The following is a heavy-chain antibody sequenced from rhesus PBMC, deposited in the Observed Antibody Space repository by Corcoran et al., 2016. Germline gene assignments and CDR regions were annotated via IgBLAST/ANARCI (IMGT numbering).Heavy chain of an antibody. J-gene: IGHJ2*01. Sequence: QVTLKESGPALVKPTQTLTLPCTFSGFSISTSGTGVGWIRQLPGKALEWLASIYWNEIKHNSTSLKSRLTISKDTSKNQVVLTMTNMDPVDTATYYCARVYSSGWYFDLWGPGTPITISA. CDR2: IYWNEIK. V-gene: IGHV2-95*01. CDR1: GFSISTSGTG. D-gene: IGHD4-23*01. CDR3: ARVYSSGWYFDL.